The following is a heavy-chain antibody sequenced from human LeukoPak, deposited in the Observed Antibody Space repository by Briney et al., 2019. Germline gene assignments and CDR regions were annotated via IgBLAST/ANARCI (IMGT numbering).Heavy chain of an antibody. CDR2: INPSDSSP. D-gene: IGHD2-15*01. Sequence: GASVKVSCRASGYTFTIYYIHWVRQAPGLGLEWMGMINPSDSSPTYAQKFQGRVTVTRDTSTSTVYMELSSLRSEDTAVYYCTRSRWFDFWGQGTLVTVSS. J-gene: IGHJ4*02. CDR3: TRSRWFDF. V-gene: IGHV1-46*01. CDR1: GYTFTIYY.